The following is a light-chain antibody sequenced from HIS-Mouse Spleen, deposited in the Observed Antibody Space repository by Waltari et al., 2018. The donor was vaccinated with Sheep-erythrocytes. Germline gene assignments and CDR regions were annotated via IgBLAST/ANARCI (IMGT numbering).Light chain of an antibody. J-gene: IGKJ1*01. CDR1: QGISSW. CDR3: QQANSFPPT. Sequence: DGQMPQSPSSVSASVADRVTITCRASQGISSWLGWYQQKPGKAPKLLIYAASSLQSGVPSRFSGSGSGTDFTLTISSLQPEDFATYYCQQANSFPPTFGQGTKVEIK. CDR2: AAS. V-gene: IGKV1-12*01.